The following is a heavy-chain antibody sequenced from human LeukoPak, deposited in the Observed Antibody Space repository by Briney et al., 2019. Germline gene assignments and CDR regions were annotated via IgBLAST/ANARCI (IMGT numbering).Heavy chain of an antibody. Sequence: SETLSLTCTVSGGSISGYYWSWIRQPPGKGLEWIAYIYYSGSTNYNPSLKSRVTISVDTSKNQFSLKLSSVTAADTAVYYCARHRSMVRGVNDAFDIWGQGTMVTVSS. V-gene: IGHV4-59*08. D-gene: IGHD3-10*01. J-gene: IGHJ3*02. CDR3: ARHRSMVRGVNDAFDI. CDR2: IYYSGST. CDR1: GGSISGYY.